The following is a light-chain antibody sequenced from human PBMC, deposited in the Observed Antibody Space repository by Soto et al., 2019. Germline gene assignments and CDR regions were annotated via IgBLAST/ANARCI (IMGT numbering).Light chain of an antibody. Sequence: QLVLTQSPSASASLGASVKLTCTLSSGHSSYAIAWHQQQPEKRPRYLMKLNSDGSHSKGDGIPDRFSGSSSGAERYLTIPSLQSEDGADYYCQTWGTYVVFGGGTKVTVL. CDR3: QTWGTYVV. CDR1: SGHSSYA. V-gene: IGLV4-69*01. J-gene: IGLJ2*01. CDR2: LNSDGSH.